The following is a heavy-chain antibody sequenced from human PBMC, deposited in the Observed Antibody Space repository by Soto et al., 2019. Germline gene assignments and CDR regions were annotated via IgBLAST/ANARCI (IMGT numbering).Heavy chain of an antibody. CDR2: IYYSGSP. CDR3: ARARRVRGVMYYSGMDV. CDR1: GGSISSGGNY. Sequence: QVQLQESGPGLVTSSQTLSLPCAVSGGSISSGGNYWSWIRQHPGKGLDWIGYIYYSGSPYYNPSLNSRVTISVDTSKNQVSLKLTSVTAADTAVYYCARARRVRGVMYYSGMDVWGPGTTVTFAS. D-gene: IGHD3-10*01. V-gene: IGHV4-31*11. J-gene: IGHJ6*02.